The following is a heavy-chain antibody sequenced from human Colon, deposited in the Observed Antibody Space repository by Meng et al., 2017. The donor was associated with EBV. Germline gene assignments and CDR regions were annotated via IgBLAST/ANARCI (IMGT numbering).Heavy chain of an antibody. CDR2: IDHRGNT. V-gene: IGHV4-34*01. Sequence: QGQLQQGGAGRVKPAGALSRRCAVYVGSLRDYYWTWIRHPPGKGLEWIGEIDHRGNTKYNPSLKSRVTISLDTSKKQFSLKVSSVTAADSAVYYCARRGPSGNFSPWSQGALVTVSS. CDR1: VGSLRDYY. D-gene: IGHD3-10*01. CDR3: ARRGPSGNFSP. J-gene: IGHJ5*02.